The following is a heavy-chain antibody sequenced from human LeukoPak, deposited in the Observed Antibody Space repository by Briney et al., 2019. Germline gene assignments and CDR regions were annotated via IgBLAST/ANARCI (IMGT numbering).Heavy chain of an antibody. V-gene: IGHV3-30*03. J-gene: IGHJ4*02. CDR2: ISYDGSDK. D-gene: IGHD3-10*01. CDR1: GFTFSNYG. Sequence: PGRSLRLSCAASGFTFSNYGLHWVRQAPGEGLEWVAVISYDGSDKIYADSVKGRFTISRDNSKNMLYLQMNSLRAEDTAVYYCSSGTYLYYFDYWGRGILVTVSS. CDR3: SSGTYLYYFDY.